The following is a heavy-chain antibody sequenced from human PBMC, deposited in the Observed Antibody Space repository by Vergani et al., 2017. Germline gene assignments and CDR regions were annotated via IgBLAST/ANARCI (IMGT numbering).Heavy chain of an antibody. J-gene: IGHJ4*02. CDR2: IYYSGST. CDR3: ASYRYYDFWSGYYGFDY. Sequence: QLQLQESGPGLVKPSETLSLTCTVSGGSISSSSYYWGWIRQPPGKGLEWIGSIYYSGSTYYNPSLKSRVTISVDTSKNHFSLKLSSVTAADTAVYYCASYRYYDFWSGYYGFDYWGQGTLVTVSS. V-gene: IGHV4-39*07. D-gene: IGHD3-3*01. CDR1: GGSISSSSYY.